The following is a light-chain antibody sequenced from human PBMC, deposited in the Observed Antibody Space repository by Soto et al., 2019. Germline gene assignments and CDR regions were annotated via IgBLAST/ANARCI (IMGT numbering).Light chain of an antibody. Sequence: DAVLTQSPLSLPVTPGQPASISCRSSQSLEYSDGKTYLSWYQQRPGQSPRRLIYKVSNRDFGVPDRFSGSGSGTAFTLEISRVEAEDVGVYYCMQGSYWPWTFGQGTKVDIK. V-gene: IGKV2-30*01. CDR2: KVS. CDR3: MQGSYWPWT. CDR1: QSLEYSDGKTY. J-gene: IGKJ1*01.